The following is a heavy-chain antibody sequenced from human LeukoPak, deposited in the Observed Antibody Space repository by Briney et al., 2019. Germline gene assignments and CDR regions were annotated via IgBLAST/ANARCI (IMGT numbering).Heavy chain of an antibody. CDR3: GSWAGIPGGDFSGPLDF. Sequence: APVKVSCETSGYSFTNMHWVRQAPGQRLEWMGWINAGNGYTKYSQKFQGRVTITRDTSASTDYMELTSLRFEDTAVYYCGSWAGIPGGDFSGPLDFWGQGTLVTVSS. V-gene: IGHV1-3*01. CDR1: GYSFTN. J-gene: IGHJ4*02. D-gene: IGHD2-15*01. CDR2: INAGNGYT.